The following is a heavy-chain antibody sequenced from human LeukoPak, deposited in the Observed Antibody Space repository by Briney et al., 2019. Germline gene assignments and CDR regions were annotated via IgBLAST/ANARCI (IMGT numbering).Heavy chain of an antibody. D-gene: IGHD5-18*01. CDR2: ISTSGSTI. V-gene: IGHV3-48*03. CDR3: ARDRGYGRAELDY. J-gene: IGHJ4*02. CDR1: GLSFSSYD. Sequence: GGSLRLSCVAAGLSFSSYDMYWVRQAPGKGLEWVAYISTSGSTIYYADSVKGRFTISRDNAKNSLYLQMNSLRAEDTAVYYCARDRGYGRAELDYWGQGTLVTVSS.